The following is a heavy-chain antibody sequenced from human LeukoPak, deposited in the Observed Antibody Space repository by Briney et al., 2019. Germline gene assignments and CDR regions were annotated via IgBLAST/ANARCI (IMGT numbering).Heavy chain of an antibody. J-gene: IGHJ4*02. CDR2: TYYRSEWDN. V-gene: IGHV6-1*01. CDR3: ARNYYGSGSYYSHFDF. D-gene: IGHD3-10*01. Sequence: SQTLSLTCDISGDSVSSNSATWNWIRQSPSRGLEWLGRTYYRSEWDNDYAVSVKSRVTVSPDTSKNQFSLQLKSVTPEDTAVYCCARNYYGSGSYYSHFDFWGQGTLVTVSS. CDR1: GDSVSSNSAT.